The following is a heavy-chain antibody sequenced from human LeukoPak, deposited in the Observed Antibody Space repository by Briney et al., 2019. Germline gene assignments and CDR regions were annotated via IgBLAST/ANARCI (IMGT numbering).Heavy chain of an antibody. Sequence: GGSLRLSCAASGFTFSSYSMNWVRRAPGKGLEWVSSISSSSSYIYYADSVKGRFTISRDNAKNSLYLQMNSLRAEDTAVYYCARCAITMVRDPPRSYGMDVWGKGTTVTVSS. CDR2: ISSSSSYI. CDR3: ARCAITMVRDPPRSYGMDV. D-gene: IGHD3-10*01. V-gene: IGHV3-21*01. J-gene: IGHJ6*04. CDR1: GFTFSSYS.